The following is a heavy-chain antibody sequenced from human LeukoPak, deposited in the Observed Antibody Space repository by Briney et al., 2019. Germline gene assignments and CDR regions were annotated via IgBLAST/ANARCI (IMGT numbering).Heavy chain of an antibody. V-gene: IGHV4-59*08. CDR1: GGSISSYY. CDR2: IYCSGST. Sequence: SETLSLTCTVSGGSISSYYWSWIRQPPGKGLEWIGYIYCSGSTNYNPSLKSRVTISVDTSKNQFSLKLSSVTAADTAVYYCTRHHIAAALNWFYPWGQGTLVTVSS. D-gene: IGHD6-13*01. J-gene: IGHJ5*02. CDR3: TRHHIAAALNWFYP.